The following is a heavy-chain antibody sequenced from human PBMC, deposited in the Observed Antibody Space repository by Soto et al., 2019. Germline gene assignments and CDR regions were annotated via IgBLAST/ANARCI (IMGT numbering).Heavy chain of an antibody. J-gene: IGHJ6*02. Sequence: QVQLVQSGAEVKKPGSSVKVSCKASGGTFSSYAISWVRQAPGQGLEWMGGIIPIFGTANYAQKFQGRVTITADESTSTAYMELSSLRSEDTAVYYCARVVVVPAAAYSSSSLYYYGMDVWGQGTTVTVSS. CDR1: GGTFSSYA. D-gene: IGHD2-2*01. V-gene: IGHV1-69*01. CDR3: ARVVVVPAAAYSSSSLYYYGMDV. CDR2: IIPIFGTA.